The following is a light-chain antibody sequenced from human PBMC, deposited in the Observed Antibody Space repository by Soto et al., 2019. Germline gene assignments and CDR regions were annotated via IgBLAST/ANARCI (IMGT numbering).Light chain of an antibody. CDR1: SSNIGSNT. CDR3: AAWDDSLDAPV. CDR2: ANN. V-gene: IGLV1-44*01. J-gene: IGLJ3*02. Sequence: QSVLTQPPSASGTHGQRVTISCSGNSSNIGSNTVNWYQQVPGTAPKLLIYANNQRPSGVPDRFSGAKSGTSASLAISGLQSEDEADYYCAAWDDSLDAPVFGGGTKLTVL.